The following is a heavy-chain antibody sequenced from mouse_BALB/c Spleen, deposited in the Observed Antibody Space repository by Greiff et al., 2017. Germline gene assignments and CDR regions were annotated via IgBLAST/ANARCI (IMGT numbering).Heavy chain of an antibody. Sequence: VQLQQSGAELVRPGVSVKISCKGSGYTFTDYAMHWVKQSHAKSLEWIGVISTYYGDASYNQKFKGKATMTVDKSSSTAYMELARLTSEDSAIYYCARTMATAFDYWGQGTTLTVSS. CDR3: ARTMATAFDY. CDR2: ISTYYGDA. J-gene: IGHJ2*01. CDR1: GYTFTDYA. D-gene: IGHD1-2*01. V-gene: IGHV1S137*01.